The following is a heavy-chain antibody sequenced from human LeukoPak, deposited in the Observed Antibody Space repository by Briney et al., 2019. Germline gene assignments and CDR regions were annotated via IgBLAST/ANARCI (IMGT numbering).Heavy chain of an antibody. Sequence: GESLKISCKGSGYSFTSYWIGWVRQMPGKGLEWMGIDTRYSPSFQGQVTISADKSISTAYLQWSSLKASDTAMYYCARREAVAGSSDYWGQGTLVTVSS. CDR3: ARREAVAGSSDY. J-gene: IGHJ4*02. D-gene: IGHD6-19*01. CDR1: GYSFTSYW. V-gene: IGHV5-51*01. CDR2: DT.